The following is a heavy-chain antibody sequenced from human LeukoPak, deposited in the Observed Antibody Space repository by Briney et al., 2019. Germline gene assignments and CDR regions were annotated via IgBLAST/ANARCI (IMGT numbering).Heavy chain of an antibody. CDR3: ARDRHSSSSTVDY. J-gene: IGHJ4*02. Sequence: PGGSLRLSCAASGFTVSSNYMSWVRQAPGKGLEWVSVIYSGGSTYYADSVKGRFTISRDNSKNTLYLQMNSLRAEDTAVYYCARDRHSSSSTVDYWGQGTLVTVSS. CDR2: IYSGGST. V-gene: IGHV3-66*01. D-gene: IGHD6-13*01. CDR1: GFTVSSNY.